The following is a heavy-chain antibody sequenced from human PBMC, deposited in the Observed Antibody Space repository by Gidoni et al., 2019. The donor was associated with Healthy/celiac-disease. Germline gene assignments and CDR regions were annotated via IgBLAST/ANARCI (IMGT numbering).Heavy chain of an antibody. CDR2: IWYDGSNK. CDR1: GFPFSSYG. J-gene: IGHJ4*02. CDR3: ARGGIAAAGTIDY. Sequence: QVQLVESGGGVVQPGRSLRLSCAASGFPFSSYGMHWVRQAPGKGLEWVAVIWYDGSNKYYADSVKGRFTISRDNSKNTLYLQMNSLRAEDTAVYYCARGGIAAAGTIDYWGQGTLVTVSS. D-gene: IGHD6-13*01. V-gene: IGHV3-33*01.